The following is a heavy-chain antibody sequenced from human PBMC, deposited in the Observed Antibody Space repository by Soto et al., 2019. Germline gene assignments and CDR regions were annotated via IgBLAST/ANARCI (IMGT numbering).Heavy chain of an antibody. J-gene: IGHJ5*02. CDR1: GGSISSSSYY. Sequence: PSDTLSLTCTVSGGSISSSSYYWGWIRQPPGKGLEWIGSIYYSGSTYYNPSLKSRVTISVDTSKNQFSLKLSSVTAADTAVYYCARLFDTYYDFWSGLSWFDPWGQGTLVTVSS. CDR3: ARLFDTYYDFWSGLSWFDP. CDR2: IYYSGST. V-gene: IGHV4-39*01. D-gene: IGHD3-3*01.